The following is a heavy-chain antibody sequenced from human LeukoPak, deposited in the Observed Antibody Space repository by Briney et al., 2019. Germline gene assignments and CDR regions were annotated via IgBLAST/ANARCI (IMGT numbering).Heavy chain of an antibody. CDR3: AIHLLWFGELSSGYVDY. D-gene: IGHD3-10*01. V-gene: IGHV4-39*01. Sequence: SETLFLTCSVSGGSISSSRNYSGWIRQPPGKGLEWIGSLYYSGSTYYNPSLKSRVIISVDAHKNQFSLKLSSVTATDAAVYYCAIHLLWFGELSSGYVDYWRQASLVTVSS. J-gene: IGHJ4*02. CDR2: LYYSGST. CDR1: GGSISSSRNY.